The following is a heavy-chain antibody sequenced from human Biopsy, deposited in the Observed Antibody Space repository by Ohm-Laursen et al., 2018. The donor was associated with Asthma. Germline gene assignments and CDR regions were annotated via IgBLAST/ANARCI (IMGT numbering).Heavy chain of an antibody. Sequence: SDTLSLTCTVSGGSITSSSYYWGWIRQPPGKGMEWIGSMYHSGSPYYHPSLKSRPTISVDTSKNHLALKMSSLTAADTAVYFCVRHQYSSSWSTFDYWGQGALVTVSS. CDR3: VRHQYSSSWSTFDY. V-gene: IGHV4-39*01. CDR2: MYHSGSP. CDR1: GGSITSSSYY. J-gene: IGHJ4*02. D-gene: IGHD3-22*01.